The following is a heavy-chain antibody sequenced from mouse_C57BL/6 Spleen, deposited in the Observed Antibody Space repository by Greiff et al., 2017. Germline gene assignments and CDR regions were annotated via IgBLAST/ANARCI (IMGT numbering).Heavy chain of an antibody. V-gene: IGHV3-6*01. CDR2: ISYDGSN. CDR3: ALEVYAYAMYY. Sequence: EVKLEESGPGLVKPSQSLSLTCSVTGYSIPSGYYWNWIRQCPGNKLEWMGNISYDGSNNYDPSLKNRISITRDTSKNQFFLKLNSVTTEDTATYYCALEVYAYAMYYWGQGTSVTVSA. J-gene: IGHJ4*01. D-gene: IGHD2-10*02. CDR1: GYSIPSGYY.